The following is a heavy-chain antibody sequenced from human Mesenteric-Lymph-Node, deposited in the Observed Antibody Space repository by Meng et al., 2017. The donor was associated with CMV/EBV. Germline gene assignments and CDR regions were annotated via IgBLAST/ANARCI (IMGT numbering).Heavy chain of an antibody. J-gene: IGHJ4*02. CDR2: INPNSGGT. Sequence: ASVKVSCKASGYTFATYYIHWVRQAPGQGLEWMGWINPNSGGTNYAQKFQGRVTMTRDTSISTAYMELSRLRSDDTAVYYCARGTLWWYWFDYWGQGTLVTVSS. CDR3: ARGTLWWYWFDY. D-gene: IGHD4-23*01. V-gene: IGHV1-2*02. CDR1: GYTFATYY.